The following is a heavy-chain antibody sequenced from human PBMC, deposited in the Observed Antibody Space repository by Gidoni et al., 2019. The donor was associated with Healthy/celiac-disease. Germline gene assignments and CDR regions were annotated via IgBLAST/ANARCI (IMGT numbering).Heavy chain of an antibody. CDR2: FNTSGGST. J-gene: IGHJ3*02. CDR1: GSTFPSYY. CDR3: ARANCGGDCRAFDI. V-gene: IGHV1-46*03. D-gene: IGHD2-21*02. Sequence: VQLVPSGAEVKKPGASVKVSCKASGSTFPSYYMHWVRQAPGKGLECMGIFNTSGGSTSYAQKCQGRVSMTRDTSTSTVYMELSSLRSEDTAVYYCARANCGGDCRAFDIWGQGTMVTVSS.